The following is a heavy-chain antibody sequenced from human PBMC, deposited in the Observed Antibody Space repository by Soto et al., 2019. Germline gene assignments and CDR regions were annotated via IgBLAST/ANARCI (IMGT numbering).Heavy chain of an antibody. J-gene: IGHJ4*02. CDR3: AKGGSYDFWSGPLHFDY. CDR2: ISGSGGST. D-gene: IGHD3-3*01. Sequence: GSLRLSCAASGFTFSSYAMSWVRQAPGKGLEWVSAISGSGGSTYYADSVKGRFTISRDNSKNTLYLQMNSLRAEDTAVYYCAKGGSYDFWSGPLHFDYWGQGTLVTVSS. CDR1: GFTFSSYA. V-gene: IGHV3-23*01.